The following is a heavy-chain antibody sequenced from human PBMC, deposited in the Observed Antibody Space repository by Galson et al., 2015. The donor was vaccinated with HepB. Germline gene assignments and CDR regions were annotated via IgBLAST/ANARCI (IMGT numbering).Heavy chain of an antibody. Sequence: SLRLSCAASGFTFSSYSMNWVRQAPGKGLEWVSYISSSSSTIYYAAPVKGRFTISRDDSKNTLYLQMNSLKTEDTAVYYCTTDSLYYYYYVMDVWGQGTTVTVSS. CDR2: ISSSSSTI. CDR1: GFTFSSYS. V-gene: IGHV3-48*01. J-gene: IGHJ6*02. CDR3: TTDSLYYYYYVMDV.